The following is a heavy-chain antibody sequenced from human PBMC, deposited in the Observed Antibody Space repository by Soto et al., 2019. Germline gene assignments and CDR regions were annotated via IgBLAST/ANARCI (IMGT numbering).Heavy chain of an antibody. V-gene: IGHV3-30*03. CDR2: ISYDGSNK. J-gene: IGHJ6*02. CDR3: ARVKWQQLVRHGMDV. Sequence: QVQLVESGGGVVQPGRSLRLSCAASGFTFSSYGMHWVRQAPGKGLEWVAVISYDGSNKYYADSVKGRFTISRDNSKNTLYLQMNSLRAEDTAVYYCARVKWQQLVRHGMDVWGQGTTVTVSS. D-gene: IGHD6-13*01. CDR1: GFTFSSYG.